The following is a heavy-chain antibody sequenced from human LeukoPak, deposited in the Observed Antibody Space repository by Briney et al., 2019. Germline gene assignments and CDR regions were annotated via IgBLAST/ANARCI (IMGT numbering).Heavy chain of an antibody. J-gene: IGHJ6*02. V-gene: IGHV5-51*01. D-gene: IGHD3-10*01. CDR1: GFSFTTHW. CDR2: IYPGDSET. CDR3: ARRLYYNRAMDV. Sequence: GESLKISCKGSGFSFTTHWIGWVRQMPGKGLEWVGIIYPGDSETRYSPSFQGQVTISADKSISTAYLQWGSLEASDTAMYYCARRLYYNRAMDVWGQGTTVTVSS.